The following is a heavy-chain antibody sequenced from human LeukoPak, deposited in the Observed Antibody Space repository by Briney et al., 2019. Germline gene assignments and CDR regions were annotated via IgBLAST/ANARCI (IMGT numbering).Heavy chain of an antibody. D-gene: IGHD3-10*02. Sequence: GGSLRLSCAASGFTFSSYGMHWVRQAPGKGLEWVAFIRYDGSNKYYADSVKGRFTISRDNAKNSLYLQMNSLRAEDMALYYCAKDTSANIFGGAFDIWGQGTMVTVSS. V-gene: IGHV3-30*02. J-gene: IGHJ3*02. CDR1: GFTFSSYG. CDR2: IRYDGSNK. CDR3: AKDTSANIFGGAFDI.